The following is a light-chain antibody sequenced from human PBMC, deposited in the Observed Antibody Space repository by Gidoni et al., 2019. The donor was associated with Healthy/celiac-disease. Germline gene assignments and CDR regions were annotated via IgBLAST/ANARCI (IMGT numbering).Light chain of an antibody. Sequence: QSVLTQPPSASGTPVQRVTISCSGSSSNIGSNTVKWYQQLPGTATKPLIYSNNQRPSGVLDRFSGSKSGTSASLAISGLQSEDEADYYCAAWDDSLNGPVFGGGTKLTVL. CDR3: AAWDDSLNGPV. CDR1: SSNIGSNT. V-gene: IGLV1-44*01. CDR2: SNN. J-gene: IGLJ2*01.